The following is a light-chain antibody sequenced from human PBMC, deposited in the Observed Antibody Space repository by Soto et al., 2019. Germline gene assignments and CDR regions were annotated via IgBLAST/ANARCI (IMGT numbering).Light chain of an antibody. J-gene: IGKJ3*01. Sequence: DIQMTQSPSTLSASVGDRVTITCRASQNINDWLAWYQQKPGKAPRLLIYKASTLESGVPSRVRGRGFGTEFTLTISSLQPDDFATYYCKQYNTYSFTFGPGAKVDIK. CDR3: KQYNTYSFT. V-gene: IGKV1-5*03. CDR1: QNINDW. CDR2: KAS.